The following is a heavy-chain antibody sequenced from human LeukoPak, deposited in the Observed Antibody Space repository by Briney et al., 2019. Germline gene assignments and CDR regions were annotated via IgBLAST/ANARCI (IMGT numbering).Heavy chain of an antibody. CDR1: GFTFSSYA. CDR2: ISYDGSNK. CDR3: ARTRKDAYYYYYMDV. Sequence: GGSLRLSCAASGFTFSSYAMHWVRQAPGKGLEWVAVISYDGSNKYYADSVKGRFTISRDNPKNMLYLQMNSLRAEDTAVYYCARTRKDAYYYYYMDVWGKGTTVTVSS. D-gene: IGHD1-14*01. V-gene: IGHV3-30-3*01. J-gene: IGHJ6*03.